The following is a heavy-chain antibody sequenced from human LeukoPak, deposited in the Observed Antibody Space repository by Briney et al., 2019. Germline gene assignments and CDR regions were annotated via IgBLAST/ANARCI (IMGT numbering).Heavy chain of an antibody. Sequence: SETLSLTCAVSGGSLSSTHYWGWIRHPPGKGLEWIGYINYYGTTNYNPSLKSRVNISIDTSGNHSSLRLTSGSAADTAVYYCAGRSGSSPHNWLDPWGQGILVPVFS. CDR3: AGRSGSSPHNWLDP. D-gene: IGHD1-26*01. CDR2: INYYGTT. V-gene: IGHV4-59*11. CDR1: GGSLSSTHY. J-gene: IGHJ5*02.